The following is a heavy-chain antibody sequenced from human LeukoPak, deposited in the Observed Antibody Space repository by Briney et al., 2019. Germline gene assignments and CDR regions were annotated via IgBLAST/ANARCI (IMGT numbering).Heavy chain of an antibody. CDR2: VNHGGTT. J-gene: IGHJ5*02. V-gene: IGHV4-34*01. CDR3: AREASGWYIGGNNWFDP. D-gene: IGHD6-19*01. CDR1: GESFSDYY. Sequence: PSETLSLTCAVYGESFSDYYWSWIRQPPGRGLEWIGEVNHGGTTNYNPSLKSRVIISADTSKNQFSLKLSSVTAADTAVYYCAREASGWYIGGNNWFDPWGQGTLVTVSS.